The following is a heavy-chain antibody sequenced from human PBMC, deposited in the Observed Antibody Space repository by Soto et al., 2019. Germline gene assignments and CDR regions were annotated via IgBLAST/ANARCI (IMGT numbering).Heavy chain of an antibody. Sequence: QITLKESGPSLVKPTQTLTLTCTFSGFSLTTNGVGVGWIRQSPGEALEWLALIYWDDDKRYSPSLKSRLTITKDTPKNQVVPTMTNMDSVDTATYYCAYCGYYSSSWFPDSRGQGTLVTVSS. D-gene: IGHD6-13*01. V-gene: IGHV2-5*02. J-gene: IGHJ4*02. CDR2: IYWDDDK. CDR1: GFSLTTNGVG. CDR3: AYCGYYSSSWFPDS.